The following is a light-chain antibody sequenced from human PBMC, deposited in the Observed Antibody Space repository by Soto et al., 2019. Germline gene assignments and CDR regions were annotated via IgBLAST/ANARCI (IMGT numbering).Light chain of an antibody. V-gene: IGKV4-1*01. J-gene: IGKJ4*01. CDR1: QSVFYSANNQNY. Sequence: DFVMTQSQASLAVSLGERVPIRGKSSQSVFYSANNQNYLAWYQQKAGQPPKLLIYWASSRESGVPDRFSGSGSGTDFTLTISSLQAEDVAVYYCQQYYSSPLTFGGGTKVEIK. CDR2: WAS. CDR3: QQYYSSPLT.